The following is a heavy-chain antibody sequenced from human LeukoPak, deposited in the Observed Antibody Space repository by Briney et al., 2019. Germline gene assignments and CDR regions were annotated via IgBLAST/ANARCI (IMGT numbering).Heavy chain of an antibody. Sequence: SQTLSLTCTVSGGSISSGGYYWSWIRQHPGKGLEWIGYIYYSGSTYYNPSLKSRVTISIDTSKNQFSLKLSSVTAADTAVYYCARVLYYYYYMDVWGKGTTVTVSS. J-gene: IGHJ6*03. CDR1: GGSISSGGYY. CDR2: IYYSGST. CDR3: ARVLYYYYYMDV. V-gene: IGHV4-31*03.